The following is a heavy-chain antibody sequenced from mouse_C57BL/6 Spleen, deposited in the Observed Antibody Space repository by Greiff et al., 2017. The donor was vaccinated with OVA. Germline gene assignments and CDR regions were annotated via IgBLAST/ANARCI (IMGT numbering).Heavy chain of an antibody. CDR3: ARGGPMTTVEACDV. Sequence: VQLQQSGAELVKPGASVKMSCKASGYTFTTYPIEWMKQNHGKSLEWIGNFHPYNDDTKYNEKLQGKATLPVEKSSSIVYLERSRVTSEDTAVYYCARGGPMTTVEACDVWGTGTTVTVSS. CDR2: FHPYNDDT. V-gene: IGHV1-47*01. J-gene: IGHJ1*03. D-gene: IGHD1-1*01. CDR1: GYTFTTYP.